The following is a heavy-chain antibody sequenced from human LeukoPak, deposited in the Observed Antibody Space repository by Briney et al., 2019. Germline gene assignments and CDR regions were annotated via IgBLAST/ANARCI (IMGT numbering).Heavy chain of an antibody. J-gene: IGHJ5*02. CDR2: IYHSGST. Sequence: PSETLSLTCTVSGGSISSYYWSWIRQAPGKGLEWIGYIYHSGSTNYSPSLKSRVTISVDTSKNQFSLKLSSVTAADTAVYYCATVRGVVGWFDPWGQGTLVTVSS. V-gene: IGHV4-59*12. D-gene: IGHD3-10*01. CDR3: ATVRGVVGWFDP. CDR1: GGSISSYY.